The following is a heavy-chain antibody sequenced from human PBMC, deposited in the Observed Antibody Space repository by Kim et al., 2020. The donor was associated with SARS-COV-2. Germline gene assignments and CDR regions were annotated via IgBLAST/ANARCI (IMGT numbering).Heavy chain of an antibody. CDR2: ISGDGGST. V-gene: IGHV3-43*02. CDR3: AKDTIDYGGNGAGSDAFDI. D-gene: IGHD4-17*01. J-gene: IGHJ3*02. CDR1: GFTFDDYA. Sequence: GGSLRLSCAASGFTFDDYAMHWVRQAPGKGLEWVSLISGDGGSTYYADSVKGRFTISRDNSKNSLYLQMNSLRTEDTALYYCAKDTIDYGGNGAGSDAFDIWGQGTMVTVSS.